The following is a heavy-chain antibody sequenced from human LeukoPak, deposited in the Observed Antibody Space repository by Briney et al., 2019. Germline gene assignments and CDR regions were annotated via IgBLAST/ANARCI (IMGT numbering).Heavy chain of an antibody. CDR3: TRGHWGLDY. V-gene: IGHV3-11*01. CDR2: ITNRGTVV. J-gene: IGHJ4*02. D-gene: IGHD7-27*01. Sequence: GRSLRLSCVASGFTFSDYYMTWIRQAPGKGLEWVSYITNRGTVVQYADSVKGRFTISRDSAGNSLYLQMNSLKAEDTAVYYCTRGHWGLDYWGQGTLVTVSS. CDR1: GFTFSDYY.